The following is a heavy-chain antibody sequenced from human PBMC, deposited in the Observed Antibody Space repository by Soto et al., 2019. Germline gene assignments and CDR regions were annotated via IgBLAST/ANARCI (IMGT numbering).Heavy chain of an antibody. CDR2: IGTAGDP. CDR1: GFTFSSYD. J-gene: IGHJ6*02. CDR3: ARGSTPRAYYDFWSGYYTGISYYHYGMDV. D-gene: IGHD3-3*01. Sequence: PGGSLRLSCAASGFTFSSYDMHWVRQATGKGLEWVSAIGTAGDPYYPGSVKGRFTISRENAKNSLYLQMNSLRAGDTAVYYCARGSTPRAYYDFWSGYYTGISYYHYGMDVWGQGTTVTVS. V-gene: IGHV3-13*05.